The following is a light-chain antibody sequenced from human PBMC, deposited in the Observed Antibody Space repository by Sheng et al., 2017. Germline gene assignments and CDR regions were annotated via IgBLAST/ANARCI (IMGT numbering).Light chain of an antibody. Sequence: IQLTQSPSSLSTSVGDRVTITCRASQGISSYLAWYQQKPGKAPKLLIYAASTLQSGVPSRFSGSGSGTEFTLTISRLQPDDFATYYCQQYKTYSPYTFGQGTKLEI. CDR2: AAS. CDR1: QGISSY. J-gene: IGKJ2*01. CDR3: QQYKTYSPYT. V-gene: IGKV1-9*01.